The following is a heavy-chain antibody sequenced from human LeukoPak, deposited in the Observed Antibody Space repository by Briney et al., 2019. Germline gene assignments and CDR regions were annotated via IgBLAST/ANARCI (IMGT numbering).Heavy chain of an antibody. J-gene: IGHJ6*03. CDR1: GGSISSYY. CDR2: IYYSGST. CDR3: ARAGGLLWSPYYYMDV. D-gene: IGHD3-10*01. Sequence: SETLSLTCTVSGGSISSYYWSWLRQPPGKGLEWVGYIYYSGSTNYNPSLKSRVTISVDTSKNQFSLKLSSVTAADAAVYYCARAGGLLWSPYYYMDVWGKGTTVTVSS. V-gene: IGHV4-59*01.